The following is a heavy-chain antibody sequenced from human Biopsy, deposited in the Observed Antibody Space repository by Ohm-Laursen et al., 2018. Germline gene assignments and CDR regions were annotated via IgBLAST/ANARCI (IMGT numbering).Heavy chain of an antibody. V-gene: IGHV1-8*01. Sequence: ASVKVSCKASGYTFISYDIDWVRQATGQGLEWMGWMNPNSGKTSYAQKFQGRVTITADESTSTAYMELSSLRSEDTAVYYCARDSEYGDYRNYYYGMDVWGQGTTVTVSS. J-gene: IGHJ6*02. CDR3: ARDSEYGDYRNYYYGMDV. CDR2: MNPNSGKT. CDR1: GYTFISYD. D-gene: IGHD4-17*01.